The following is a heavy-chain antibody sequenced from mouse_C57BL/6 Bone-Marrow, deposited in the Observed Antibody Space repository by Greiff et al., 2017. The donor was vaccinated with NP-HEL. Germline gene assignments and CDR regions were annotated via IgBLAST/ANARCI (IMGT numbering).Heavy chain of an antibody. CDR1: GFNIKDYY. CDR3: TGEDFDY. Sequence: VQLQQSGAELVRPGASVKLSCTASGFNIKDYYMHWVKQRPEQGLEWIGRIDPAAGDTEYAPKFQGKASMTADTSSNTAYLQLSSLTSEDTAVDYCTGEDFDYWGQGTTLTVSS. J-gene: IGHJ2*01. V-gene: IGHV14-1*01. CDR2: IDPAAGDT.